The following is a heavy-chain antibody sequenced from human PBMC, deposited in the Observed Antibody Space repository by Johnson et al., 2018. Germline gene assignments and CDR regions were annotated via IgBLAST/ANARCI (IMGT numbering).Heavy chain of an antibody. V-gene: IGHV3-7*01. J-gene: IGHJ3*01. CDR1: GFTCSSYW. CDR2: IKQDGSEK. Sequence: VQLVQSGGGLVQPGGSLRLSCAASGFTCSSYWMSWVRQAPGKGLDWVANIKQDGSEKYYLDSVKGRFTISKDNAKNSLYLQMNSLIAEDTAVYYCARVRGAGACLIWGQATMVTVSS. CDR3: ARVRGAGACLI. D-gene: IGHD3-16*01.